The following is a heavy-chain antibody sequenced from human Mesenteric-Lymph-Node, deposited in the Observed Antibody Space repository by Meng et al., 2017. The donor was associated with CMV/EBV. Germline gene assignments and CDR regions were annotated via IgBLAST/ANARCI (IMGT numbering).Heavy chain of an antibody. V-gene: IGHV3-11*04. D-gene: IGHD5-24*01. CDR1: GFTFSDYY. Sequence: GGSLRLSCVASGFTFSDYYMSWIRQAPGKGLEWVLSISNSGTTTYYADSVKGRFTISRDNAKKLLYLQMNSLRVEDTAVYYCASWGDGYNFDYWGQGTLVTVSS. J-gene: IGHJ4*02. CDR3: ASWGDGYNFDY. CDR2: ISNSGTTT.